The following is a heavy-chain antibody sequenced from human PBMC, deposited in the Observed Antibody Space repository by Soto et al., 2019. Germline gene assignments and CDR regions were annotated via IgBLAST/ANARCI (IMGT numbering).Heavy chain of an antibody. D-gene: IGHD6-13*01. J-gene: IGHJ4*02. CDR3: AKDPGSSWYEIDY. Sequence: EVQLLESGGGLVQPGGSLRLSCAASGFTFSNYAVTWVRQAPGKGLEWVSTISGSGGSTYYADSVKGRFTISRDNSKNTRYLQMNSLRAEDTAVYYCAKDPGSSWYEIDYCAQGTLVTGSS. CDR2: ISGSGGST. V-gene: IGHV3-23*01. CDR1: GFTFSNYA.